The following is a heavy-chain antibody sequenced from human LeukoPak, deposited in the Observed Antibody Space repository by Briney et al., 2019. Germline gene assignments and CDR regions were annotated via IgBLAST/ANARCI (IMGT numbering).Heavy chain of an antibody. D-gene: IGHD3-22*01. CDR1: GFTFSSYA. J-gene: IGHJ6*02. CDR3: AKDHYYDSSGYSASYYYYYGMDV. V-gene: IGHV3-23*03. Sequence: GGSLRLSCAASGFTFSSYAMSWVRQAPGKGLEWVSVIYSGGSTYYADSVKGRFTISRDNSKNTLYLQMNSLRAEDTAVYYCAKDHYYDSSGYSASYYYYYGMDVWGQGTTVTVSS. CDR2: IYSGGST.